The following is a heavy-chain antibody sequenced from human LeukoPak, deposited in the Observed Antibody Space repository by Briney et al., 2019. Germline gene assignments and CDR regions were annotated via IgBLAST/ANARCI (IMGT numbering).Heavy chain of an antibody. CDR1: GFTFSSYA. J-gene: IGHJ5*02. D-gene: IGHD3-22*01. V-gene: IGHV3-23*01. CDR3: AKAHTYYYDSSGSLFDP. Sequence: PGGSLRLSCAASGFTFSSYAMSWVRQAPGKGLEWVSAISGSGGSTYYADSVKGRFTISRDNSKNTLYLQMNSLRAEDTAVYYCAKAHTYYYDSSGSLFDPWGQGTLVTVSS. CDR2: ISGSGGST.